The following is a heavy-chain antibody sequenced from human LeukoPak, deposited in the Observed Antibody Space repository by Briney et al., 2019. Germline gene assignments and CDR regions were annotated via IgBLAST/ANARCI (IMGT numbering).Heavy chain of an antibody. CDR1: GFTFSNYW. CDR3: ARHGDYHYNS. J-gene: IGHJ4*02. D-gene: IGHD4-17*01. CDR2: IKVDESEN. Sequence: GGSLRLSCAASGFTFSNYWMTWVRQAPGKGLEWVANIKVDESENYYVDSVRGRFTISRDNAKNSLYLQMNSLRAEDTAVYYCARHGDYHYNSWGQGTLVTVSS. V-gene: IGHV3-7*05.